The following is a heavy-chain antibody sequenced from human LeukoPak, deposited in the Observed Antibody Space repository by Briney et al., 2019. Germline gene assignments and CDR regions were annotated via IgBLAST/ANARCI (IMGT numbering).Heavy chain of an antibody. CDR1: GFTFSDSA. Sequence: PGGSLRLSCAAAGFTFSDSAMHWVRKASGKGLEWVGRIRSKANGYATVYTASVKGRFTISRDDSKNTAYLQMNSLKTEDTAVYYCTRGHGSVTHDYWGQGPLVPVSS. CDR3: TRGHGSVTHDY. D-gene: IGHD1-14*01. J-gene: IGHJ4*02. V-gene: IGHV3-73*01. CDR2: IRSKANGYAT.